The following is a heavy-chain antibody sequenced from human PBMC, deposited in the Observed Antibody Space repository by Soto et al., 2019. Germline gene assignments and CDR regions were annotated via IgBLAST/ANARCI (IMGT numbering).Heavy chain of an antibody. CDR3: ARRNTIVWFGELLAYSDY. Sequence: EVQLVESGGGLVKPGGSLRLSCAASGFTFSSYSMNWVRQAPGKGLEWVSSISSSSSYIYYADSVKGRFTISRDNAKNSLYLQMNSLRAEDTAVYYCARRNTIVWFGELLAYSDYWGQGTLVTVSS. CDR1: GFTFSSYS. J-gene: IGHJ4*02. D-gene: IGHD3-10*01. CDR2: ISSSSSYI. V-gene: IGHV3-21*01.